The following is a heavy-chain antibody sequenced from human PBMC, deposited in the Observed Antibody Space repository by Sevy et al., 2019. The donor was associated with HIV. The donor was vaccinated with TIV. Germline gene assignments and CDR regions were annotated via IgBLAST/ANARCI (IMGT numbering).Heavy chain of an antibody. CDR1: GFTFSNAW. Sequence: GGSLRLSCTASGFTFSNAWMSWVRQAPGKGLEWVGRIKSTTDGGTTDYAAPVKGRFTISRDDSKNTLYLQMNSLKTDDTAVYYCTIYGSGATFDYWGQGTLVTVSS. V-gene: IGHV3-15*01. CDR2: IKSTTDGGTT. CDR3: TIYGSGATFDY. D-gene: IGHD3-10*01. J-gene: IGHJ4*02.